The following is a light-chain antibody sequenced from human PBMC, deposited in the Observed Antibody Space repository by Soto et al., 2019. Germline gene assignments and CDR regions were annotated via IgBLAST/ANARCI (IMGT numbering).Light chain of an antibody. J-gene: IGKJ2*01. V-gene: IGKV3-20*01. CDR2: AVS. CDR3: QPYGSSGYT. Sequence: EIVLTQSPGTLSLSPGERATLSCRASQSVSSSYLAWYQQKPGQAPRLLIYAVSSRATGIPDRFSGSGSGTDFTLTISRLEPEDFAVYYCQPYGSSGYTFGKGTKLEIK. CDR1: QSVSSSY.